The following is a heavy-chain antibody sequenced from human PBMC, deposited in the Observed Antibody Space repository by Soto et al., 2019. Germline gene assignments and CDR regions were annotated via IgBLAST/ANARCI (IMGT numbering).Heavy chain of an antibody. Sequence: QVQLVESGGGVVQPGRSLRLSCAASGFTFSSYGMHWVRQAPGKGLEWVAVIWYDGSNKYYADSVKGRFTISRDNSKNTLYLKMNSLRAEDTAVYYCAVAGPIRYYYGMDVWGQGTTVTVSS. D-gene: IGHD6-19*01. CDR3: AVAGPIRYYYGMDV. CDR2: IWYDGSNK. V-gene: IGHV3-33*01. J-gene: IGHJ6*02. CDR1: GFTFSSYG.